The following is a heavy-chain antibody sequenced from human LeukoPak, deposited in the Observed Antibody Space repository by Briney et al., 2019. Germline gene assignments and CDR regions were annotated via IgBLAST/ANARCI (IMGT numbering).Heavy chain of an antibody. Sequence: SETLSLTCAVYGGSFSSYYWSWIRQPPGKGLEWIAYIYYSGSTNYNPSLKSRVTISVDTSKNQFSLILSSVTAADTAVYYCARLIRGGLASGYWYFDLWGRGTLVTVSS. CDR2: IYYSGST. CDR3: ARLIRGGLASGYWYFDL. V-gene: IGHV4-59*01. D-gene: IGHD3-10*01. CDR1: GGSFSSYY. J-gene: IGHJ2*01.